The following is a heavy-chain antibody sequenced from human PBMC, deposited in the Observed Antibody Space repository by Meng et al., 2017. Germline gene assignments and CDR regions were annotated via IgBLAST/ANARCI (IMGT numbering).Heavy chain of an antibody. CDR3: ARYYGSGSCRFPRFDY. D-gene: IGHD3-10*01. CDR1: GFTFSSYW. J-gene: IGHJ4*02. Sequence: GGSLRLSCAASGFTFSSYWMSWVRQAPGKGLEWVANIKQDGSEKYYVDSVKGRFTISRDNAKNSLYLQMNSLRAEDTAVYYCARYYGSGSCRFPRFDYWGQGTLVTVSS. CDR2: IKQDGSEK. V-gene: IGHV3-7*01.